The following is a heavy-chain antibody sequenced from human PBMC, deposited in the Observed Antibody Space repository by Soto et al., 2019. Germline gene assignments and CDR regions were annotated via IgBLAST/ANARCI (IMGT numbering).Heavy chain of an antibody. D-gene: IGHD3-3*01. V-gene: IGHV1-69*02. CDR1: GGTFSSYT. Sequence: QVQLVQSGAEVKKPGSSVKVSCKASGGTFSSYTISWVRQAPGQGLEWMGRIIPILGIANYAQKFQGRVTITADKYASTAYMELSGLRSEDAAVYYCAGGLGVRFLSTWGQGTLVSFSS. CDR3: AGGLGVRFLST. CDR2: IIPILGIA. J-gene: IGHJ4*02.